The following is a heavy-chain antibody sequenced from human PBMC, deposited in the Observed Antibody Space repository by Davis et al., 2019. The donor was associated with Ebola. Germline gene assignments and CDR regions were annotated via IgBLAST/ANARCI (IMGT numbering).Heavy chain of an antibody. Sequence: PGGSLRLSCAASGFTFSSYWMSWVRQAPGKGLEWVANIKQDGSEKYYVDSVKGRFTISRDNAKNSLYLQMNSLRAEDTAVYYCARGKRDVDFWSGSQDYWGQGTLVTVSS. D-gene: IGHD3-3*01. V-gene: IGHV3-7*03. CDR3: ARGKRDVDFWSGSQDY. CDR1: GFTFSSYW. CDR2: IKQDGSEK. J-gene: IGHJ4*02.